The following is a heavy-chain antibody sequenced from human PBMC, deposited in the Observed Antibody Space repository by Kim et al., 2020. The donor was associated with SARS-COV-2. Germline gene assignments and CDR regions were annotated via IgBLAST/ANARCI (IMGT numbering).Heavy chain of an antibody. CDR1: GGSFSGYY. V-gene: IGHV4-34*01. Sequence: SETLSLTCAVYGGSFSGYYWSWIRQPPGKGLEWIGEINHSGSTNYNPSLKSRVTISVDTSKNQFSLKLSSVTAADTAVYYCARGVLRYFDWLLPGRNDAFDIWGQGTMVTVSS. J-gene: IGHJ3*02. CDR3: ARGVLRYFDWLLPGRNDAFDI. D-gene: IGHD3-9*01. CDR2: INHSGST.